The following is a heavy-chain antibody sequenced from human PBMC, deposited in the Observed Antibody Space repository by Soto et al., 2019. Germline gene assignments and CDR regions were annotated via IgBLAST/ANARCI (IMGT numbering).Heavy chain of an antibody. CDR3: ASNVLGIAPPVAGTNILDY. Sequence: QVQLVQSGAEVKKPGASVKVSCKASGYTFTSYYMHWVRQAPGQGLEWMGIINTSGGSTSYAQKFQGRVTMTRDTHTSTVYMELSSLRSEDTAVYYCASNVLGIAPPVAGTNILDYWGQGTLVTVSS. J-gene: IGHJ4*02. V-gene: IGHV1-46*03. D-gene: IGHD6-19*01. CDR2: INTSGGST. CDR1: GYTFTSYY.